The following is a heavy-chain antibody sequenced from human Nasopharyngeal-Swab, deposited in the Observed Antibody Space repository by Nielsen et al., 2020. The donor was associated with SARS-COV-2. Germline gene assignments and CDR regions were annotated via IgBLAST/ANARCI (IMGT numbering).Heavy chain of an antibody. Sequence: GESLKISCAASGFTFSSYAMSWVRQAPGKGLEWVSAISGSGGSTYYADSVKGRFTISRDNSKNTLYLQMNSLRAEDTAVYYCARGRSYSSSWYTEDYYYYMDVWGKGTTVTVSS. CDR3: ARGRSYSSSWYTEDYYYYMDV. J-gene: IGHJ6*03. CDR1: GFTFSSYA. V-gene: IGHV3-23*01. D-gene: IGHD6-13*01. CDR2: ISGSGGST.